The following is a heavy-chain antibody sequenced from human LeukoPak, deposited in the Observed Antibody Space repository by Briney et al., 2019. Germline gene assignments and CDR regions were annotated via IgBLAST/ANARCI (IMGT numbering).Heavy chain of an antibody. D-gene: IGHD1-26*01. Sequence: SVKVSCKASGGTFSSYAISWVRQAPGQGLEWMGGIIPIFGTANYAQKFQGRVTITADESTSTAYMELSSLRSEDTAVYYCARVGRKEKYSGSYPDWYFDLWGRGTLVTVSS. V-gene: IGHV1-69*13. CDR1: GGTFSSYA. CDR2: IIPIFGTA. J-gene: IGHJ2*01. CDR3: ARVGRKEKYSGSYPDWYFDL.